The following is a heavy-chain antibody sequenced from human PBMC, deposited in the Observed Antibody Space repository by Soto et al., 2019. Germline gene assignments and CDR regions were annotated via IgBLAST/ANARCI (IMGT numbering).Heavy chain of an antibody. V-gene: IGHV1-69*01. J-gene: IGHJ2*01. Sequence: QVQLVQSGAEVKRPGSSVKVSCKASGGTFRSYGINWVRRAPGQGLEWMGGIIPIFGTLNSAQKFQGRVTITADESTSTAYMELSSLRPEDTAVYYCAREGGGLGYCSGGTCNWYFDLWGRGTLVTVSS. CDR3: AREGGGLGYCSGGTCNWYFDL. D-gene: IGHD2-15*01. CDR2: IIPIFGTL. CDR1: GGTFRSYG.